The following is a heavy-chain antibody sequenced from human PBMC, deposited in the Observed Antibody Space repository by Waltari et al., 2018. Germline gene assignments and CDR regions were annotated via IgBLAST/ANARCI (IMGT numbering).Heavy chain of an antibody. Sequence: QVQLQESGPGLVKPSETLSLTCTVSGGSISSYYWSWIRQPPGKGLEWIGYIYYSGSTKYNPSLKRRGTISVDTSKNQFSLKLSSVTAADTAVYYCARLGSSGSPNWYFDLWGRGTLVTVSS. CDR1: GGSISSYY. D-gene: IGHD1-26*01. CDR2: IYYSGST. CDR3: ARLGSSGSPNWYFDL. J-gene: IGHJ2*01. V-gene: IGHV4-59*08.